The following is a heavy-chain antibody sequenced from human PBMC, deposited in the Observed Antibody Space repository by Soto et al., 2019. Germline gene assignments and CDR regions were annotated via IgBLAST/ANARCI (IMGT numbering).Heavy chain of an antibody. CDR3: ARQDTSGHAFDY. CDR1: GGSISSSTYY. D-gene: IGHD3-22*01. V-gene: IGHV4-39*01. J-gene: IGHJ4*02. Sequence: SETRSLTCPVSGGSISSSTYYWGWMRQPPGKGLEWIASFFIGGNTYYNPSLKSRVTISVDTSKNQFSLKLSSVTATDTAVYFCARQDTSGHAFDYWGQGTLVTVSS. CDR2: FFIGGNT.